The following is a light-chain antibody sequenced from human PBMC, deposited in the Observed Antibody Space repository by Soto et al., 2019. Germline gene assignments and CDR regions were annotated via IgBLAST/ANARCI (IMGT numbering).Light chain of an antibody. J-gene: IGKJ5*01. CDR3: QQRRNWQVT. V-gene: IGKV3-11*01. Sequence: EIVLTQSPVTLSLSPGQRATLSCRASQRVGSYLAWYQQKPGQAPRLLIYDASNRATGVPARFSGSGSGTDFTLAISSLEPEDFAVYYCQQRRNWQVTFGQGTRLEIK. CDR2: DAS. CDR1: QRVGSY.